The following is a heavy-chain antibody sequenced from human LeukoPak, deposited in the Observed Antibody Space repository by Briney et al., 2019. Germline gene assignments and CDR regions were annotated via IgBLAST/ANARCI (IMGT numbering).Heavy chain of an antibody. CDR3: ARGPGIAVAPLQH. Sequence: GGSLRLSCAVSGFTLSTYSMSWVRQAPGKGLEWVSSISGSRSDIYYADSVKGRFTISSDNAKNSLYLQMNSLRAEDTAVYYCARGPGIAVAPLQHWGQGTLVTVSS. CDR2: ISGSRSDI. J-gene: IGHJ1*01. D-gene: IGHD6-19*01. CDR1: GFTLSTYS. V-gene: IGHV3-21*01.